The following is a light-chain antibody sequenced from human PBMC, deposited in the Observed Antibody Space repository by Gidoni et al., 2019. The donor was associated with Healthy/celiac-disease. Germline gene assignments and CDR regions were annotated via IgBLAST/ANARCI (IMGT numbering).Light chain of an antibody. CDR2: DVS. CDR3: CSYAGSYTRYV. V-gene: IGLV2-11*02. CDR1: SGDVGMYNY. J-gene: IGLJ1*01. Sequence: QSALTQPPSVSGSPGQSVTISCTGTSGDVGMYNYVSWYHQHPGKPPKLILHDVSQSPSGVPDRLSGSKSGNTASLTISGLQSDDDADYYCCSYAGSYTRYVFGTGTKVTVL.